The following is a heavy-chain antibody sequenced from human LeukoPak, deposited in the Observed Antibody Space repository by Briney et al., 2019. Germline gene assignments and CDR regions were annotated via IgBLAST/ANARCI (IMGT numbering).Heavy chain of an antibody. CDR2: IYYSGST. CDR1: GGSISSYY. J-gene: IGHJ4*02. V-gene: IGHV4-59*08. Sequence: SETLSLTCTVSGGSISSYYWTWIRQPPGKGLEWTGYIYYSGSTNYNPSLKSRVSISVDTSKDQFSLNLSSVTAADTAVYYCARQARYCGGGTCFDSWGQGTLVTVSS. D-gene: IGHD2-15*01. CDR3: ARQARYCGGGTCFDS.